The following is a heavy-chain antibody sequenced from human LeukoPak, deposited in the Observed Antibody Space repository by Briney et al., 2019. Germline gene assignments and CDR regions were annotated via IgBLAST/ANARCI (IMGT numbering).Heavy chain of an antibody. D-gene: IGHD2-15*01. CDR2: ISGSGGST. V-gene: IGHV3-23*01. CDR1: GFTFSSYG. J-gene: IGHJ4*02. Sequence: GGSLRLSCAASGFTFSSYGMSWVRQAPGKGLEWVSAISGSGGSTYYADSVKGRFTISRDNSKNTLYLQMNSLRAEDTAVYYCAKVGGGYCSGGSCYDSAGFDYWGQGTLVTVSS. CDR3: AKVGGGYCSGGSCYDSAGFDY.